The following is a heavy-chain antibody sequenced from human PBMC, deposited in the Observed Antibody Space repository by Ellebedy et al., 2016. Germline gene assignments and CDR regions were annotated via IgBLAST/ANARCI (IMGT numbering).Heavy chain of an antibody. Sequence: SETLSLTCTVSGDPITSGAYSWNWVRQHPGKGLEWLGCIYYSGSAFYNPSPKSRLTMSVDTSKNQFSLKLTSVTVADTAVYYCARDGPLRYVDSSGYHDPFENWGQGTLVTVSS. CDR3: ARDGPLRYVDSSGYHDPFEN. CDR2: IYYSGSA. J-gene: IGHJ4*02. D-gene: IGHD3-22*01. V-gene: IGHV4-31*03. CDR1: GDPITSGAYS.